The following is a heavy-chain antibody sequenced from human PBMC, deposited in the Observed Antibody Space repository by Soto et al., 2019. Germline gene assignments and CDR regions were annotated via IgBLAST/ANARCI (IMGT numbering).Heavy chain of an antibody. CDR3: ARGYDSSGYGPFDY. CDR1: GGSISSGGYS. Sequence: PSETLSLTCAVSGGSISSGGYSWSWVRQPPGKGLEWIGYIYHSGSTYYNPSLKSRVTISVDRSKNQFSLKLSSVTAADTAVYYCARGYDSSGYGPFDYWGQGTLVTVSS. V-gene: IGHV4-30-2*01. D-gene: IGHD3-22*01. J-gene: IGHJ4*02. CDR2: IYHSGST.